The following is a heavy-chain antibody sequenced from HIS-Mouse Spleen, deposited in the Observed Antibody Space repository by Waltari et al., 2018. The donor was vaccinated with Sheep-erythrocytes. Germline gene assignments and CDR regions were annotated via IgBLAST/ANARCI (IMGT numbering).Heavy chain of an antibody. V-gene: IGHV5-51*01. D-gene: IGHD3-10*01. Sequence: EVQLVQSAAEVKKPGESLQISCKGSGNSLTGYWIGWGRQMPGKGLEWMGIIYPGDSDTRYSPSFQGQVTISADKSISTAYLQWSSLKASDTAMYYCARRGDRDAFDIWGQGTMVTVSS. CDR3: ARRGDRDAFDI. CDR2: IYPGDSDT. CDR1: GNSLTGYW. J-gene: IGHJ3*02.